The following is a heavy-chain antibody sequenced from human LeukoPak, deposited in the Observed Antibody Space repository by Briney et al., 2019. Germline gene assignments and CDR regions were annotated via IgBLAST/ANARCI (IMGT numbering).Heavy chain of an antibody. Sequence: GGSLRLSCAASGFTFSTYAMSWVRQAPGKGPEWVSYISSRGTTMYYADSVKGRFTISRDNAKKSLDLQMNSLRAEDTAVYYCASSYSSYWYSRWIDYWGQGTLVTVSS. CDR3: ASSYSSYWYSRWIDY. J-gene: IGHJ4*02. V-gene: IGHV3-48*01. CDR1: GFTFSTYA. D-gene: IGHD6-19*01. CDR2: ISSRGTTM.